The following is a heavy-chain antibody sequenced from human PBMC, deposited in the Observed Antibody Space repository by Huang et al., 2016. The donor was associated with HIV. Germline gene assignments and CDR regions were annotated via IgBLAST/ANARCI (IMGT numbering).Heavy chain of an antibody. V-gene: IGHV1-69*01. Sequence: QVQLAQSGAEVKKPGSSVKVSCKASGGTFSSYAISWVRQAPGQGLGGMGGIIPIVGTANYAQKFQGRVTMTADESTSTDYMELSSLRSEDTAVYYCARVESRRYYDSSGYYYWGQGTLVTVSS. CDR2: IIPIVGTA. CDR3: ARVESRRYYDSSGYYY. CDR1: GGTFSSYA. D-gene: IGHD3-22*01. J-gene: IGHJ4*02.